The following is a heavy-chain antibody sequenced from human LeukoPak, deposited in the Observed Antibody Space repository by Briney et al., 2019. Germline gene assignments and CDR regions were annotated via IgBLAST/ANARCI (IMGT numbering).Heavy chain of an antibody. J-gene: IGHJ4*02. V-gene: IGHV3-7*01. Sequence: PGGSLRLSCAASGFTFSSYWMSWVRQAPGKGLEWVANIKQDGSEKYYVDSVKGRFTISRDNAKNSPYLQMNSLRAEDTAVYYCASPNNMIVVVITGYWGQGTLVTVSS. CDR2: IKQDGSEK. CDR3: ASPNNMIVVVITGY. CDR1: GFTFSSYW. D-gene: IGHD3-22*01.